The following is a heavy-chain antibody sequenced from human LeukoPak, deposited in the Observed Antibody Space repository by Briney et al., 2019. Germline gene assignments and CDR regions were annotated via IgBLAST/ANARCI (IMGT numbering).Heavy chain of an antibody. D-gene: IGHD3-3*01. J-gene: IGHJ4*02. CDR2: IKLDGSEK. Sequence: GGSLRLLCVASGFTFGKYWMSWVRQAPGKGLEWVANIKLDGSEKNYGDSVKGRFTISRDNTKNSLYLQMNSLRAEDTAVFYCARDQYDTWSRRGNFDSWGQGTLVIVSS. V-gene: IGHV3-7*03. CDR1: GFTFGKYW. CDR3: ARDQYDTWSRRGNFDS.